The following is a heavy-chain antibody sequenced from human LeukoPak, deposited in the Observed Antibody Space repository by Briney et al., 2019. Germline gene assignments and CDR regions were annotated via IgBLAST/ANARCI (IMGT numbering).Heavy chain of an antibody. D-gene: IGHD6-19*01. CDR3: ARHPQGTVAVDY. V-gene: IGHV4-34*01. CDR2: INHSGST. CDR1: GGSFSGYY. Sequence: SETLSLTCAVYGGSFSGYYWSWIRQPPGKGLEWIGEINHSGSTNYNPSLKSRVTISVDTSKNQFSLKLSSVTAADTAVYYCARHPQGTVAVDYWGQGTLVTVSS. J-gene: IGHJ4*02.